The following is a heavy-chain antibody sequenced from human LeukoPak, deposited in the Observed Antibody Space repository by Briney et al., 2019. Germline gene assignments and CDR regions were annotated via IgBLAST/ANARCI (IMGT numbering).Heavy chain of an antibody. CDR2: IWFDGSNK. CDR3: ARGGYSGYGVEGFDY. Sequence: PGRSLRLSCAASGFTFSRYGMHWVRQAPGKGLEWVAVIWFDGSNKYYADSVKGRFTISRDNSKNTLYLQMNSLRAEDTAVYYCARGGYSGYGVEGFDYWAREPWSPSPQ. J-gene: IGHJ4*02. V-gene: IGHV3-33*01. CDR1: GFTFSRYG. D-gene: IGHD5-12*01.